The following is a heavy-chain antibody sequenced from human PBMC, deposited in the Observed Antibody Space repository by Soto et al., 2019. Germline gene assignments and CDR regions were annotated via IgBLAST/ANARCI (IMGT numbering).Heavy chain of an antibody. Sequence: QLVQSGAEVKKPGSSLKVSCKASGGTFSSHTISWVRLAPGQGLEWMGRTIPILGITNYAQNFQGRVTLTADKSTGTASMELISLRSEDTAVYYCGISRYDSNFYYYGTDVWGQGTTVTVSS. CDR2: TIPILGIT. CDR1: GGTFSSHT. J-gene: IGHJ6*02. CDR3: GISRYDSNFYYYGTDV. V-gene: IGHV1-69*02. D-gene: IGHD3-22*01.